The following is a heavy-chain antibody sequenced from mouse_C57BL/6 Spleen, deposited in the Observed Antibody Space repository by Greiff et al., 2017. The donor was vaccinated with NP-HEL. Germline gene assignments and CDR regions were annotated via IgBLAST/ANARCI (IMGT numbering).Heavy chain of an antibody. CDR2: IDPEDGDT. CDR1: GFNIKDYY. D-gene: IGHD2-3*01. V-gene: IGHV14-1*01. J-gene: IGHJ4*01. Sequence: VQLQQSGAELVRPGASVKLSCTASGFNIKDYYMHWVKQRPEQGLEWIGRIDPEDGDTEYAPKFQGKATMTADTSSNTAYLQLSSLTSEDTAVFDSTRGAYDGYYERAMDYWSQGDSVTVSS. CDR3: TRGAYDGYYERAMDY.